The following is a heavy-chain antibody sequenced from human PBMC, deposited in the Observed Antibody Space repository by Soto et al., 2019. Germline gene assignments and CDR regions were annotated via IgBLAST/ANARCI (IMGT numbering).Heavy chain of an antibody. CDR1: GYSFTSYW. J-gene: IGHJ4*02. Sequence: PGASLKIFCKGSGYSFTSYWIGWVRQMPGRGLEWMGIIYPGDSDTRYSPSFQGQVTISADKSISTAYLQWSSLKASDTAMYYCARSGYCSGGSCYSPRSPVDYWGQGTLVTVSS. V-gene: IGHV5-51*01. CDR2: IYPGDSDT. CDR3: ARSGYCSGGSCYSPRSPVDY. D-gene: IGHD2-15*01.